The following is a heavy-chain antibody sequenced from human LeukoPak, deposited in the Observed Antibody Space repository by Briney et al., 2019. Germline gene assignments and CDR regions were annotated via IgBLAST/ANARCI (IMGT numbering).Heavy chain of an antibody. CDR2: ISSSSSPI. J-gene: IGHJ4*02. V-gene: IGHV3-48*02. Sequence: GGSLRLSCAASGFTFSDYSMNWVRQPPGKGLEWVSYISSSSSPIYYGDSVKGRFTISRDKAKNSLYLQMNSLRDEDTAVYYCARYSSGFHSYYFDYWGQGTLVTVSS. D-gene: IGHD3-22*01. CDR3: ARYSSGFHSYYFDY. CDR1: GFTFSDYS.